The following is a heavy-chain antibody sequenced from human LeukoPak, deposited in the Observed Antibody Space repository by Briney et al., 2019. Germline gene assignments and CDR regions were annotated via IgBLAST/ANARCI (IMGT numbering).Heavy chain of an antibody. Sequence: GGSLRLSCAASGFTFSSYSMNWVRQAPGKGLEWVAGISWNSGSIGYADSVKGRFTISRDNAKNSLYLQMNSLRAEDTALYYCAKDMLAVAANYFDYWGQGTLVTVSS. CDR2: ISWNSGSI. V-gene: IGHV3-9*01. CDR1: GFTFSSYS. D-gene: IGHD6-19*01. CDR3: AKDMLAVAANYFDY. J-gene: IGHJ4*02.